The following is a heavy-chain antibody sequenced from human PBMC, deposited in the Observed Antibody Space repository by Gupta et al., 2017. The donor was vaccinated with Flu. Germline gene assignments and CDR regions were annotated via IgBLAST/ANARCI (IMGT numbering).Heavy chain of an antibody. V-gene: IGHV4-34*01. CDR1: GGSFSGYY. CDR3: ARDNRRGYSYGYPLSVWFDP. Sequence: QVQLQQWGAGLLKPSETLSLTCAVYGGSFSGYYWSWIRQPPGKGLEWIGEINHSGSTNYNPSLKSRVTISVDTSKNQFSLKLSSVTAADTAVYYCARDNRRGYSYGYPLSVWFDPWGQGTLVTVSS. J-gene: IGHJ5*02. D-gene: IGHD5-18*01. CDR2: INHSGST.